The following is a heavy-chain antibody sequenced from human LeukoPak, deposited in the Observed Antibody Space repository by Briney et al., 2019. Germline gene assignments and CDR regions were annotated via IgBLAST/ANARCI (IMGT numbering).Heavy chain of an antibody. Sequence: GGSLRLSCAASGFTFSSYGMHWVRQAPGKGLEWVAFIRYDGSNKYYADSVKGRFTISRDNSKNTLYLQMNSLRAEDTAVYYCARDEPYYDILTGYYMALDYWGQGTLVTVSS. CDR2: IRYDGSNK. CDR1: GFTFSSYG. V-gene: IGHV3-30*02. J-gene: IGHJ4*02. D-gene: IGHD3-9*01. CDR3: ARDEPYYDILTGYYMALDY.